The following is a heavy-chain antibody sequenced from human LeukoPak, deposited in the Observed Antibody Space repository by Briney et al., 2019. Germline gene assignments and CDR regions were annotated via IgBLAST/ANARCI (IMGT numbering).Heavy chain of an antibody. D-gene: IGHD4-23*01. Sequence: SETLSLTCTVSGVSISGYYYNWIRQPPGKGLEWIGYIYYSGSTNYNPSLKSRVTISLDTSKNQFSLKLSSVTTADTAVYYCARAVVTLYWYFDLWGRGTLVTVSS. CDR1: GVSISGYY. CDR3: ARAVVTLYWYFDL. V-gene: IGHV4-59*01. CDR2: IYYSGST. J-gene: IGHJ2*01.